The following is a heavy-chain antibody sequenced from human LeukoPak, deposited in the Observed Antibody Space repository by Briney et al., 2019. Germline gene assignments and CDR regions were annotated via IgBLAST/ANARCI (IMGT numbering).Heavy chain of an antibody. CDR2: IYYSGST. CDR1: GGSFSGYY. D-gene: IGHD3-3*01. CDR3: ARASTLYDFWSGLSNNWFDP. J-gene: IGHJ5*02. Sequence: SETLSLTCAVYGGSFSGYYWSWIRQPPGKGLEWIGYIYYSGSTYYNPSLKSRVTISVDTSKNQFSLKLSSVTAADTAVYYCARASTLYDFWSGLSNNWFDPWGQGTLVTVSS. V-gene: IGHV4-30-4*08.